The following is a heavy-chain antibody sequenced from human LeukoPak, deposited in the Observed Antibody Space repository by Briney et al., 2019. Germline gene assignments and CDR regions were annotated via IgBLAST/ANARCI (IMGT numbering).Heavy chain of an antibody. CDR2: IYYSGST. V-gene: IGHV4-39*07. Sequence: SETLSLTCTVSGGSISSSSYYWGWIRQPPGKGLEWIGSIYYSGSTYYNPSLKSRVTISVDTSKNQFSLKLSSVTAADTAVYYCAREIRWLLFPYYYYMDVWGKGTTVTISS. J-gene: IGHJ6*03. D-gene: IGHD3-3*01. CDR3: AREIRWLLFPYYYYMDV. CDR1: GGSISSSSYY.